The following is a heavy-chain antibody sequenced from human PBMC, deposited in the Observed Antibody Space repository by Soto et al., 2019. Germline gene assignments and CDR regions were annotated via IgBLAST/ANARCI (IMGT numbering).Heavy chain of an antibody. CDR3: ARRYGSCFDY. D-gene: IGHD5-18*01. CDR2: INDSGST. V-gene: IGHV4-59*08. J-gene: IGHJ4*02. Sequence: PPETLSLTCIFSGRPFSCYYWSWIRRPPGKGMEWIGDINDSGSTNYNPSLKSRVTISVDTSKNQFSLKLSSVTAADTGVYCCARRYGSCFDYWGQG. CDR1: GRPFSCYY.